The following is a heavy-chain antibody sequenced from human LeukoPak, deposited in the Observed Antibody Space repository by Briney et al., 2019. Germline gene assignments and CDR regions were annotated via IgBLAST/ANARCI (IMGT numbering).Heavy chain of an antibody. CDR1: GGSISSSSYY. J-gene: IGHJ5*02. CDR3: AGSTYDNWFDP. D-gene: IGHD2-8*01. Sequence: KPSETLSLTCTVSGGSISSSSYYCGWIRQPPGKGLEWIGSIYHSGSTYYNPSLKSRVTLSVETSKNQFSLKLSSVIAADTAVYYCAGSTYDNWFDPWGQGTLVTVSS. CDR2: IYHSGST. V-gene: IGHV4-39*01.